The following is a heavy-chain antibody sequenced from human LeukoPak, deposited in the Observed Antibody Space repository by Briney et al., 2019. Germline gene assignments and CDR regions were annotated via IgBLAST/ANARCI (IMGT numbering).Heavy chain of an antibody. CDR1: GYTFTGYY. D-gene: IGHD6-13*01. CDR3: ARADHNIAAAGTWGYYYYGMDV. CDR2: INPNSGGT. J-gene: IGHJ6*04. Sequence: ASVKVSCKASGYTFTGYYMHWVRQAPGQGLEWMGWINPNSGGTNYAQKFQGWVTMTRDTSISTAYMELSRLRSDDTAVYYCARADHNIAAAGTWGYYYYGMDVWGKGTTVTVSS. V-gene: IGHV1-2*04.